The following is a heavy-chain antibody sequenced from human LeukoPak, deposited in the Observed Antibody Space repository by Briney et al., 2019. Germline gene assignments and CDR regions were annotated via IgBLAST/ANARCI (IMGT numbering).Heavy chain of an antibody. CDR1: GFTFSSYE. J-gene: IGHJ3*02. CDR2: ISSSGSTI. V-gene: IGHV3-48*03. CDR3: ARDPLDISRWTNAFDI. D-gene: IGHD5-12*01. Sequence: GGSLRLSCAASGFTFSSYEMNWVRQAPGKGLEWVSYISSSGSTIYYADSVKGRFTISRDNSKSTLHLQMHGLRAEDTAVYYCARDPLDISRWTNAFDIWGQGTTVIVS.